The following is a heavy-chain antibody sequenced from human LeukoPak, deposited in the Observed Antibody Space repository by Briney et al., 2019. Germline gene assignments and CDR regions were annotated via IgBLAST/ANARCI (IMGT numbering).Heavy chain of an antibody. CDR3: ARDDHAFDI. V-gene: IGHV3-53*01. CDR2: IYSGVET. J-gene: IGHJ3*02. Sequence: PGASLRLSCAASWFIVSDNYMASVRQAPGNGLEWVSLIYSGVETPYEASVRAQSTIPRNNSRNTLYLQMASLRAENTALYYCARDDHAFDIWGQGTMVTVSS. CDR1: WFIVSDNY.